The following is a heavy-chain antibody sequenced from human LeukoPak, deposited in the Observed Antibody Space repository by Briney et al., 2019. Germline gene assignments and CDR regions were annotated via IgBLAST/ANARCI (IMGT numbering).Heavy chain of an antibody. Sequence: GGSLRLSCAASGFTFSSYAMSWVRLAPGKGLEWVSGISGSGDSTYYADSVKGRFTISRDNSKNTLYLQMNSLRAEDTAVYYCAKGWFSLPNMDVWGKGTTVTVSS. J-gene: IGHJ6*03. CDR3: AKGWFSLPNMDV. CDR1: GFTFSSYA. D-gene: IGHD2-15*01. CDR2: ISGSGDST. V-gene: IGHV3-23*01.